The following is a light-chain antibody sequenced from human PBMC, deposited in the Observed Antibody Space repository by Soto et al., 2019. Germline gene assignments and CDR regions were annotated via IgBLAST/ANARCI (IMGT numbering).Light chain of an antibody. Sequence: QSALTQPASVSGSPVQSITISCTGTSSDIGGYNFVSWYQRHPGKAPKLMIYEVSYRPSGVSNRFSGTKSGNTASLTISGLQPEDEADYYCRSYTSSNTLEGLGTGTKLTVL. J-gene: IGLJ1*01. V-gene: IGLV2-14*01. CDR1: SSDIGGYNF. CDR3: RSYTSSNTLEG. CDR2: EVS.